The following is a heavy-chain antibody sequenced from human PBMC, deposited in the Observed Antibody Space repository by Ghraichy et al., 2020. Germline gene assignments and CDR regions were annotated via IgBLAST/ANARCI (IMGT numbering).Heavy chain of an antibody. CDR2: ISSSSSYI. Sequence: GSLRLSCAASGFTFSSYSMNWVRQAPGKGLEWVSSISSSSSYIYYADSVKGRFTISRDNAKNSLYLQMNSLRAEDTAVYYCATLGYCSGGSCRYWGQGTLVTVSS. J-gene: IGHJ4*02. CDR1: GFTFSSYS. D-gene: IGHD2-15*01. V-gene: IGHV3-21*01. CDR3: ATLGYCSGGSCRY.